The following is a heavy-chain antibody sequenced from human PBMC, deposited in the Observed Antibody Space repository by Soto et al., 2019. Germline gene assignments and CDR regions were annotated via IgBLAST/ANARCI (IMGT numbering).Heavy chain of an antibody. J-gene: IGHJ4*02. CDR1: GFTFSSYS. CDR2: ISSSSSYT. CDR3: ASTITFGGVIATAFDY. V-gene: IGHV3-11*06. Sequence: PGGSLRLSCAASGFTFSSYSMSWIRQAPGKGLEWVSYISSSSSYTNYADSVKGRFTISRDNAKNSLYLQMNSLRAEDTAVYYCASTITFGGVIATAFDYWGQGTLVTVSS. D-gene: IGHD3-16*02.